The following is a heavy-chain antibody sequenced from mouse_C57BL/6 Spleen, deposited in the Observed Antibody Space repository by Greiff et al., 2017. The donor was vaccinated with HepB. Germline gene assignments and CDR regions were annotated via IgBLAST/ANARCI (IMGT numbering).Heavy chain of an antibody. V-gene: IGHV1-55*01. Sequence: QVQLQQPGAELVKPGASVKMSCKASGYTFTSYWITWVKQRPGQGLEWIGDIYPGSGSTNYNEKFTSKATLTVDTSSSTAYMQLSSLTSEDSAVYYCARWLPHYYAMDYWGQGTSVTVSS. CDR2: IYPGSGST. CDR1: GYTFTSYW. D-gene: IGHD2-2*01. J-gene: IGHJ4*01. CDR3: ARWLPHYYAMDY.